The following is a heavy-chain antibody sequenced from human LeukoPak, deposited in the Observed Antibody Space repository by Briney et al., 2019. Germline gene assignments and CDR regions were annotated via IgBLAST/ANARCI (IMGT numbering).Heavy chain of an antibody. CDR3: AKGETYYYAMNGAFDI. Sequence: PGGSLRLSCAASGFTFSSYAMSWVRQAPGKGLEWVTVISYDGSNKYYADSVKGRFTISRDNSKNTLYLQMNSLRAEDTAVYYCAKGETYYYAMNGAFDIWGQGTMVTVSS. CDR1: GFTFSSYA. J-gene: IGHJ3*02. V-gene: IGHV3-30*18. CDR2: ISYDGSNK. D-gene: IGHD3-10*01.